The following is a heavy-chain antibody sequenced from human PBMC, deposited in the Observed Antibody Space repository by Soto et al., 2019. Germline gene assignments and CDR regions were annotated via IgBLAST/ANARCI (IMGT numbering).Heavy chain of an antibody. CDR2: IYYSGTT. Sequence: SETLSLTCTVSGGSISSSSYYWGWIRQPPGKGLEWIGSIYYSGTTYYNPSLKSRVTISVDTSKNQFSLKLSSVTAADTAVYSCPRHRGYYDILTGYYTELNFDYWGQGTLVTVSS. J-gene: IGHJ4*02. V-gene: IGHV4-39*01. CDR3: PRHRGYYDILTGYYTELNFDY. CDR1: GGSISSSSYY. D-gene: IGHD3-9*01.